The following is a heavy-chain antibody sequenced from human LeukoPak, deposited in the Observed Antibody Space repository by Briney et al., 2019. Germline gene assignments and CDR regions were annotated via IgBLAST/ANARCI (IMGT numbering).Heavy chain of an antibody. CDR2: IYRSGST. CDR3: ARVRGYCSSTICYRYYFDY. D-gene: IGHD2-2*01. Sequence: PSETLSLTCTVSAYSISSGYYWGWIRQPPGKGLEWIGTIYRSGSTYYNPSLKSRVTISVDTSKNQFSLQLTSVTAADTAVYYCARVRGYCSSTICYRYYFDYWGQGTLVTVSS. J-gene: IGHJ4*02. V-gene: IGHV4-38-2*02. CDR1: AYSISSGYY.